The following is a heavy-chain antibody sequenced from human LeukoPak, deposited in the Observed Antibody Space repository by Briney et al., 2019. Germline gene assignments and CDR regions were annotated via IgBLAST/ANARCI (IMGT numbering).Heavy chain of an antibody. CDR2: IYTSGST. V-gene: IGHV4-61*02. CDR3: VAGYSSGRYNAFDY. J-gene: IGHJ4*02. D-gene: IGHD6-19*01. Sequence: TLSLTCTVSGVSINSGTYYWTWIRQPAGKRLEWIGRIYTSGSTYYNPSLKSRVTISVDTSKNQFSLKLSSVTAADTAVYYCVAGYSSGRYNAFDYWGQGTLVTVSS. CDR1: GVSINSGTYY.